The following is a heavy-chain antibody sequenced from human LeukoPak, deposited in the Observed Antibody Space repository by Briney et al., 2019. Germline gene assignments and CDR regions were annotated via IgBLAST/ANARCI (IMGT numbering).Heavy chain of an antibody. D-gene: IGHD2-15*01. V-gene: IGHV5-51*01. J-gene: IGHJ4*02. CDR1: GYSFTSYW. Sequence: GESLKISCKGSGYSFTSYWIGWVRQMPGKGLEWMGIIYPGDSDTRYSPSLQGQVTISADKSISTAYLQWSSPKASDTAMYYCARHSPGYCSGGSCWGYWGQGTLVTVSS. CDR2: IYPGDSDT. CDR3: ARHSPGYCSGGSCWGY.